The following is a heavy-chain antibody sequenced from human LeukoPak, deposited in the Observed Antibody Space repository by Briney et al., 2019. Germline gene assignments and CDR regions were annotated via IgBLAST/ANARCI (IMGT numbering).Heavy chain of an antibody. CDR1: GFTFSSYG. V-gene: IGHV3-30*18. CDR3: AKVGQNYHILTYYFDY. Sequence: GGSLRLSCAASGFTFSSYGMHWVRQAPGKGLEWVAVISYDGSNKYYGDSVKGRFTISRDNSKNTLYLEMNSLRAEDTAVYYCAKVGQNYHILTYYFDYWGQGTLVTVSS. D-gene: IGHD3-9*01. J-gene: IGHJ4*02. CDR2: ISYDGSNK.